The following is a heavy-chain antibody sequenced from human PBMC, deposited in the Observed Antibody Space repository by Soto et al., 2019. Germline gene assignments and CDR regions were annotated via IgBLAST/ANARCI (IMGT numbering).Heavy chain of an antibody. D-gene: IGHD2-15*01. CDR3: ARGRGGYCTGGTCYRWFDP. CDR2: MNPNSGDT. J-gene: IGHJ5*02. CDR1: GYSFSNYD. V-gene: IGHV1-8*01. Sequence: VSVKVSCKASGYSFSNYDTYWVRQAPGQGLEWMGWMNPNSGDTVYAQKFQGGVTMTRDASVSTAYMELSSLTSEDTAVYYCARGRGGYCTGGTCYRWFDPWGQGTLVTVSS.